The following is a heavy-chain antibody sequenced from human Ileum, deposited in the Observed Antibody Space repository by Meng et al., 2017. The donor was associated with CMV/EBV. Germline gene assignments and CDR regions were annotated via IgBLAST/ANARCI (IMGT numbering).Heavy chain of an antibody. CDR1: GFTFSSYS. J-gene: IGHJ4*02. CDR3: ARDQRVGTGITVASIDY. CDR2: ISSSSAYI. V-gene: IGHV3-21*01. Sequence: SGFTFSSYSINWVRQAPGKGLEWVSSISSSSAYIYYADSVKGRFTISRDNAKNSLYLQMNSLRAEDTAVYYCARDQRVGTGITVASIDYWGQGTLVT. D-gene: IGHD6-19*01.